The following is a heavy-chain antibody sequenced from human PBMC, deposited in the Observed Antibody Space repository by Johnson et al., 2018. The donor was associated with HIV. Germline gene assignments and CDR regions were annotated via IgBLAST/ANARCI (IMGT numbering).Heavy chain of an antibody. Sequence: VQLVESGGGLIQPGGSLRLSCAASGFTVSSNYMSWVRQAPGKGLEWVSVIYSGGSTYYADSVKGRFTISRDNSKNTLYLQMNSLRTEDTAVYYCARDADSDAFDIWGQGTLVTVSS. CDR3: ARDADSDAFDI. CDR2: IYSGGST. CDR1: GFTVSSNY. V-gene: IGHV3-66*03. J-gene: IGHJ3*02. D-gene: IGHD2-21*02.